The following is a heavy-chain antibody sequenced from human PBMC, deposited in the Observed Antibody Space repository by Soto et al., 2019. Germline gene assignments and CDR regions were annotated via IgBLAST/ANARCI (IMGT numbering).Heavy chain of an antibody. Sequence: GGSLRLSCAASGFTFSSYAMHWVRQAPGKGLEWVAVISYDGSNKYYADSVKGRFTISRDNSKNTLYLQMNSLRAEDTAVYYCAGGGYFDWLYSLSYWGQGTLVTVSS. CDR1: GFTFSSYA. D-gene: IGHD3-9*01. CDR2: ISYDGSNK. CDR3: AGGGYFDWLYSLSY. V-gene: IGHV3-30-3*01. J-gene: IGHJ4*02.